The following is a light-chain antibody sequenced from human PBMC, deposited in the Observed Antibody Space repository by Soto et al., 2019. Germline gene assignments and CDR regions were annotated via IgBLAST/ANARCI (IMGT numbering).Light chain of an antibody. CDR3: SAYTSSSALQV. Sequence: QSALTQPASVSGSPGQSVTISCTGTSSDVGGSNYVAWYQQHPGKAPKLMIYDVSNRPSGVSNRFSGSKSGNTASLTISGVQAEDEADYYCSAYTSSSALQVFGTGTKLTVL. CDR1: SSDVGGSNY. J-gene: IGLJ1*01. CDR2: DVS. V-gene: IGLV2-14*01.